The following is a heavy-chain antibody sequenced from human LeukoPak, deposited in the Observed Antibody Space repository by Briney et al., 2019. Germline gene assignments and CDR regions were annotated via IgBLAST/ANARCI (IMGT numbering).Heavy chain of an antibody. CDR1: GFTFSSYS. Sequence: GGSLRLSCAASGFTFSSYSMNWVRQAPGKGLEWVSSISSSSSYIYYADSVKGRFTISRDNAKNSLYLQMNSLRAEDTAVYYCARGNFGRYFDVNWFDPWGQGTLVTVSS. V-gene: IGHV3-21*04. CDR3: ARGNFGRYFDVNWFDP. D-gene: IGHD3-9*01. J-gene: IGHJ5*02. CDR2: ISSSSSYI.